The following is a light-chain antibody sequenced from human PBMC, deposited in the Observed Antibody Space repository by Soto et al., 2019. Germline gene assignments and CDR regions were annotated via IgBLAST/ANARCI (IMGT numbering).Light chain of an antibody. CDR2: DAS. CDR1: QSVSSY. J-gene: IGKJ2*01. CDR3: QRRDA. Sequence: EIVLTQSPATLSLSPGERATLSCRASQSVSSYLAWYQQKPGQAPRLLSYDASNRATGIPARFSGSGSVTDFTLTISSLEPEDFAVYYWQRRDAFGLGTKLEIK. V-gene: IGKV3-11*01.